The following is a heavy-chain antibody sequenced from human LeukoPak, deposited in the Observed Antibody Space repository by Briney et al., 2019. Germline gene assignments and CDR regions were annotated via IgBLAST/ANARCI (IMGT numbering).Heavy chain of an antibody. V-gene: IGHV4-30-2*01. D-gene: IGHD3-22*01. CDR2: IYHSGST. Sequence: PSETLSLTCAVSGGSISSGGYSWSWIRQPPGKGLEWIGYIYHSGSTYYNPSLKSRVTISVDRSKNQFSLKLSSVTAADTAVYYCARRYYYDSSGYYYHYDYWGQGTLVTVSS. CDR1: GGSISSGGYS. J-gene: IGHJ4*02. CDR3: ARRYYYDSSGYYYHYDY.